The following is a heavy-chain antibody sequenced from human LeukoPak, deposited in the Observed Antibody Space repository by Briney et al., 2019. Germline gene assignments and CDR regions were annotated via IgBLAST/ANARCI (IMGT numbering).Heavy chain of an antibody. J-gene: IGHJ4*02. CDR3: ARVNSSGWYGRNYFDY. D-gene: IGHD6-19*01. V-gene: IGHV4-4*02. CDR2: IYHSGST. Sequence: ASETLSLTCAVSGGSISSSNWWSWVRPPPGKGLEWIGEIYHSGSTNYNPSLKSRVTISVDTSKNQFSLKLSSVTAADTAVYYCARVNSSGWYGRNYFDYWGQGTLVTVSS. CDR1: GGSISSSNW.